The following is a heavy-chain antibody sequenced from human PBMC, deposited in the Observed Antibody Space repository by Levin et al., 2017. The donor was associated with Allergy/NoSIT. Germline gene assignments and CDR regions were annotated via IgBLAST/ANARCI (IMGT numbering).Heavy chain of an antibody. D-gene: IGHD2-15*01. CDR3: AKDFDCSGGSCYADAFDI. V-gene: IGHV3-23*01. CDR2: ISGRGVST. Sequence: PGGSLRLSCAASGFTFSSYAMSWVRQAPGKGLEWVSTISGRGVSTYNADLVKGGFTTSRDQSKNTLYLHMNSLRAEDTAVYYCAKDFDCSGGSCYADAFDIWGQGTMVTVSS. J-gene: IGHJ3*02. CDR1: GFTFSSYA.